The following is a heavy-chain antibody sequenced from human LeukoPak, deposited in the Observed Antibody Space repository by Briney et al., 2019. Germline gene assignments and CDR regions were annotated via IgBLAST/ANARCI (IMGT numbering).Heavy chain of an antibody. V-gene: IGHV1-24*01. CDR3: STLLSTNYLDH. CDR2: FDAEDGKR. J-gene: IGHJ4*02. Sequence: ASVKVSCKVSGYTLTALSMHWVRQAPGRGLEWMGGFDAEDGKRIFAEKFHGRVTMTDDKSTDTAYMELSSLTSEDTAVYYCSTLLSTNYLDHWGQGTLVTVSS. D-gene: IGHD2/OR15-2a*01. CDR1: GYTLTALS.